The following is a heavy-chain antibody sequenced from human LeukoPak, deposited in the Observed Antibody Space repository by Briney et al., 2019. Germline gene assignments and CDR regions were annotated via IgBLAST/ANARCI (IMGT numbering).Heavy chain of an antibody. CDR1: GFTVSSNH. CDR3: ASHSSSWYGFDY. D-gene: IGHD6-13*01. CDR2: IYSGGST. V-gene: IGHV3-53*01. Sequence: GGSLGLSCAASGFTVSSNHMSWVRQAPGKGLGWVSVIYSGGSTYYADSVKGRFTISRDDSKNTLYLQMNSLRAEDTAVYYCASHSSSWYGFDYWGQGTLVTVSS. J-gene: IGHJ4*02.